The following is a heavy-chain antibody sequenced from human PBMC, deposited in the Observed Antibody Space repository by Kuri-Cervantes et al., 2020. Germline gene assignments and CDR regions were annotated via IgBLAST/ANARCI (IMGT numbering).Heavy chain of an antibody. CDR1: GGSISSSSYY. CDR3: AREPQGRTAFDI. J-gene: IGHJ6*04. CDR2: IYHSGTA. V-gene: IGHV4-39*07. Sequence: SETLSLTCTVSGGSISSSSYYWGWIRQPPGKGLEWIGSIYHSGTANYNPSLKSRVTMPLDKSKNQLSLRLTSVTAADTAVYYCAREPQGRTAFDIWGKGTTVTVSS. D-gene: IGHD2-21*02.